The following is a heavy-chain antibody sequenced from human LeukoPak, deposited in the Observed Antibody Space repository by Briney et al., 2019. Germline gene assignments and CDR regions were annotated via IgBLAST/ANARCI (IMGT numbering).Heavy chain of an antibody. CDR2: IIPIFGTA. Sequence: GASVKVSCKASGGTFSSYAISWVRQAPGQGLEWMGGIIPIFGTANYAQKFQGRVTITTDESTSTAYMELSSLRSGDTAVYYCARAGATMASLDYWGQGTLVTVSS. CDR1: GGTFSSYA. D-gene: IGHD5-24*01. J-gene: IGHJ4*02. CDR3: ARAGATMASLDY. V-gene: IGHV1-69*05.